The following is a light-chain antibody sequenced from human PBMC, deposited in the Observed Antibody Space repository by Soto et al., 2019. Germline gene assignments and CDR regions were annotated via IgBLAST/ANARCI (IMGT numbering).Light chain of an antibody. V-gene: IGKV1-39*01. CDR1: QSISSY. J-gene: IGKJ4*01. CDR3: QQFSSYPLT. Sequence: IQLTQSPSSLSASVGDRVTITCRASQSISSYLNWYQQKPGKAPKLLIYAASSLQSGVPSRFSGSGSGADFTLTISRLEPEDFAVYYCQQFSSYPLTFGGGTKVDIK. CDR2: AAS.